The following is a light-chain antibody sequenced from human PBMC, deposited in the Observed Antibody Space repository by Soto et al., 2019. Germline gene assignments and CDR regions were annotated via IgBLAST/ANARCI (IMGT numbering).Light chain of an antibody. CDR2: EVT. V-gene: IGLV2-14*01. J-gene: IGLJ1*01. Sequence: QSALTQPASVSGSPGQSITISCTGTSSDVGAYNYVSWYQQHPGKAPKLMIYEVTYRPSGVSDRFSGSKSGNTASLTISGLQAEDDADYYCSSYTTTSTRVFGTGTQLTVL. CDR3: SSYTTTSTRV. CDR1: SSDVGAYNY.